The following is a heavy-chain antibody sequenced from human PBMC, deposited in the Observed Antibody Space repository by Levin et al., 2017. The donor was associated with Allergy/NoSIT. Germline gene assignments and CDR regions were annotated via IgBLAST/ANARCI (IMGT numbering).Heavy chain of an antibody. Sequence: GESLKISCAASGFTFSDYYMNWIRQAPGKGLEWVSYIDTGGVTMYADSVKGRFTISRDNDKNSLYLQMNNLRAEDTAIYYCASRGAGAVPKWFDPWGHGTLVTVSS. V-gene: IGHV3-11*01. D-gene: IGHD6-13*01. CDR2: IDTGGVT. CDR1: GFTFSDYY. CDR3: ASRGAGAVPKWFDP. J-gene: IGHJ5*02.